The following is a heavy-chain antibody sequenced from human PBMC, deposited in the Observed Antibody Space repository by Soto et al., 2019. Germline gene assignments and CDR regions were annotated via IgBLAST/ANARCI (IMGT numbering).Heavy chain of an antibody. CDR2: INPSGGST. D-gene: IGHD4-17*01. Sequence: RASVKVSCKASGYSFTSYYMHWVRQAPGQGLEWMGIINPSGGSTSYAQKFQGRVTMTRDTSTSTVYMELSSLRSEDTAVYYCARSYGDSGDYYYYGMDVWGQETTVTLSS. V-gene: IGHV1-46*01. CDR3: ARSYGDSGDYYYYGMDV. J-gene: IGHJ6*02. CDR1: GYSFTSYY.